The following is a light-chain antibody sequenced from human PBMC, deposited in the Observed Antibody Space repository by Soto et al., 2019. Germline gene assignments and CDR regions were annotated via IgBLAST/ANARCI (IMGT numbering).Light chain of an antibody. CDR1: QSVSSY. J-gene: IGKJ1*01. Sequence: EIVLTQSPATLSLSPGERATLSCRASQSVSSYLAWYQQKPGQAPRLLIYDASNRATGIPARFSGSGSGTDFPLTISSLEPEDFAVYYCQQRSNWPPWTFGHGTKVEIK. CDR2: DAS. CDR3: QQRSNWPPWT. V-gene: IGKV3-11*01.